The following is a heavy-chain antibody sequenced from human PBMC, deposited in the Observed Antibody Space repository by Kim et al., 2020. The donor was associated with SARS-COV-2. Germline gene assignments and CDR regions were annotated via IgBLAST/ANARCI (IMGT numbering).Heavy chain of an antibody. CDR3: ARATSGSYLYGMDV. CDR1: GFTFSSYA. V-gene: IGHV3-30*04. D-gene: IGHD3-10*01. Sequence: GGSPRLSCAASGFTFSSYAMHWVRQAPGKGLEWVAVISYDGSNKYYADSVKGRFTISRDNSKNTLYLQMNSLRAEDTAVYYCARATSGSYLYGMDVWGQGTTVTVSS. J-gene: IGHJ6*02. CDR2: ISYDGSNK.